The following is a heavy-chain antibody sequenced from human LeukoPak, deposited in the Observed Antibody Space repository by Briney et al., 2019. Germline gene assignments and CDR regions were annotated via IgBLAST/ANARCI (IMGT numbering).Heavy chain of an antibody. Sequence: GRSLRLSCVASGFTFEDYAMHWVRQAPGKGLEWVSGISWNSGSMGYADSVKGRFTISRDNAKNSLYVQMNSLRAEDMALYYCAKGGSYYELGYWGQGTLVTVSS. V-gene: IGHV3-9*03. CDR2: ISWNSGSM. D-gene: IGHD1-26*01. J-gene: IGHJ4*02. CDR3: AKGGSYYELGY. CDR1: GFTFEDYA.